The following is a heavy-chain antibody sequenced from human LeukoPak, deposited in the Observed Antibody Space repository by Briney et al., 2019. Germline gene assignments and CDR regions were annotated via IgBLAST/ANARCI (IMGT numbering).Heavy chain of an antibody. CDR3: ARVRIPSYGSGRAGYYFDY. V-gene: IGHV1-2*02. Sequence: ASVNVSCKASGYTFTGYYMHWVRQAPGQGLEWIGWINPKSGGTNYAQKFQGRVTMTRDTSISTAYMERSRLRSDDTAVYYCARVRIPSYGSGRAGYYFDYWGQGTLVTVS. J-gene: IGHJ4*02. CDR2: INPKSGGT. D-gene: IGHD3-10*01. CDR1: GYTFTGYY.